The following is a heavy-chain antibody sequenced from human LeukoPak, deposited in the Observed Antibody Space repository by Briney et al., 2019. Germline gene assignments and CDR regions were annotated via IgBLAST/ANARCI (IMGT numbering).Heavy chain of an antibody. D-gene: IGHD2-2*02. CDR2: ISGVGIST. Sequence: GGSLRLSCAASGFTFSNYAMSWVRQAPGKGLEWVSAISGVGISTYYADSVKGRFTISRDNPKNTLYLQLNSLRAEDTAVYYCAKVGYCNRTSCYSGAFDIWGQGTMVTVSS. CDR1: GFTFSNYA. J-gene: IGHJ3*02. V-gene: IGHV3-23*01. CDR3: AKVGYCNRTSCYSGAFDI.